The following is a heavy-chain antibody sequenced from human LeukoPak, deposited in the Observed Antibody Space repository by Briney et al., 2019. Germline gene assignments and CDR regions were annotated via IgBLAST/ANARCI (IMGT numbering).Heavy chain of an antibody. V-gene: IGHV3-30*02. J-gene: IGHJ6*03. CDR1: GFTFSSYG. CDR3: AKDSRTTSYYYYYMDV. Sequence: GGSLRLSCAASGFTFSSYGMHWVRQASGKGLEWVAFIRYDGSNKYYADSVKGRFTISRDNSKNTLYLQMNSLRAEDTAVYYCAKDSRTTSYYYYYMDVWGKGTTVTISS. CDR2: IRYDGSNK. D-gene: IGHD2/OR15-2a*01.